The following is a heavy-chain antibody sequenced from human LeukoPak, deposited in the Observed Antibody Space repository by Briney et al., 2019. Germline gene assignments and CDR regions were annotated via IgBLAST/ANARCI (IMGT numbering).Heavy chain of an antibody. J-gene: IGHJ4*02. D-gene: IGHD3-22*01. CDR3: ATGGGLYYDH. V-gene: IGHV3-33*01. Sequence: GGSLRLSCAASGFSFSTYGMHWVRRAPGKGLEWVAVAYGDGSDQYYADSVKGRFTIFKDISRNTLSVQMNSLRAEDTAVYYCATGGGLYYDHWGQGTLVTVAS. CDR2: AYGDGSDQ. CDR1: GFSFSTYG.